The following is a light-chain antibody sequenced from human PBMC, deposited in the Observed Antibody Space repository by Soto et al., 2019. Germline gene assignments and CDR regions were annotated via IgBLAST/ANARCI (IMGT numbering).Light chain of an antibody. CDR1: QRVSSY. Sequence: EIVLTQSPATLSLSPGERATLSCRASQRVSSYLAWYQQKPGQAPRLLIYDASNRATGIPARFSGSGSGTDFTLTISSLEPEDFAVYYCQQRSNRPRLTFGPRNKVDIK. CDR2: DAS. V-gene: IGKV3-11*01. CDR3: QQRSNRPRLT. J-gene: IGKJ3*01.